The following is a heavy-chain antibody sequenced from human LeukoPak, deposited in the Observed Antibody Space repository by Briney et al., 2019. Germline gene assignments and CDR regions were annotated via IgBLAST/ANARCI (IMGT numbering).Heavy chain of an antibody. V-gene: IGHV4-59*10. CDR2: IYTSGST. Sequence: SETLSLTCAVYGGSFSAYYWSWIRQPAGKGLEWIGRIYTSGSTNYNPSLKSRVTISVDTSKNQFSLKLSSVTAADTAVYYCARRDTAMVNDAFDIWGQGTMVTVSS. D-gene: IGHD5-18*01. CDR1: GGSFSAYY. J-gene: IGHJ3*02. CDR3: ARRDTAMVNDAFDI.